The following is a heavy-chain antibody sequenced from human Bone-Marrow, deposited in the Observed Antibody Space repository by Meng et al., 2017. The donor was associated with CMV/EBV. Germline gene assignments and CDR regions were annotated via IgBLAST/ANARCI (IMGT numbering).Heavy chain of an antibody. Sequence: SGGTFSTYTCSWVRQAPGQGLEWMGRVIPILAMVSYAQKFQGRVTITADRSTSTAYLEVSSLTSDDTAVYYCARDPEGVASIRAFDIWGQGTTVTVSS. J-gene: IGHJ3*02. V-gene: IGHV1-69*04. CDR3: ARDPEGVASIRAFDI. CDR2: VIPILAMV. D-gene: IGHD5-12*01. CDR1: GGTFSTYT.